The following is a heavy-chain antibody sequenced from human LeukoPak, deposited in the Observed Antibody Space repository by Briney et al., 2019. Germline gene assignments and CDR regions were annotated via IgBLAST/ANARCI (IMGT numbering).Heavy chain of an antibody. J-gene: IGHJ4*02. CDR1: GYTFTSYD. D-gene: IGHD6-19*01. Sequence: ASVKVSCKASGYTFTSYDINWVRQATGQGLEWMGWINPNSGNTGYAQKFQGRVTITRNTSIGTAYMELSSLRSEDTAVYYCARVDSSGWSVDYWGQGTLVTVSS. CDR2: INPNSGNT. V-gene: IGHV1-8*03. CDR3: ARVDSSGWSVDY.